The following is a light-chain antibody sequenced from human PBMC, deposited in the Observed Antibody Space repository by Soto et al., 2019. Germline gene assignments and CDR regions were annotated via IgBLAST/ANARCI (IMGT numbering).Light chain of an antibody. CDR1: QSISSY. Sequence: DIQMTQSPSSLSASVGDRVTITCRASQSISSYLMWYQQKPGTAPKFLIYAASSLQSGVPSRFRGSGSGTDFTLTISSLQPEDFATYYCQQSYSTPRTFGQGTKVEIK. CDR2: AAS. J-gene: IGKJ1*01. V-gene: IGKV1-39*01. CDR3: QQSYSTPRT.